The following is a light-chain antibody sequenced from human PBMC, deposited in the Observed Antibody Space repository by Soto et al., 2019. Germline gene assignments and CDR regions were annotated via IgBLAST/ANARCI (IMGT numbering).Light chain of an antibody. Sequence: QLVLTQPPSVSGAPGQRVTISCTGSSSNIGAHYDVHWYQQLPGTAPKLLIYGSSNRPSGVPDRFSGSKSGTSASLAITGLQAEDEADYYCQSYDSSLSGFVFGTGTKLTVL. J-gene: IGLJ1*01. V-gene: IGLV1-40*01. CDR3: QSYDSSLSGFV. CDR1: SSNIGAHYD. CDR2: GSS.